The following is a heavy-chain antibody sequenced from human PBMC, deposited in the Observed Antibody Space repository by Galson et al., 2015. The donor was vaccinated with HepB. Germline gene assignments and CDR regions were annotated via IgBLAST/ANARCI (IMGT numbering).Heavy chain of an antibody. J-gene: IGHJ6*02. V-gene: IGHV3-7*03. D-gene: IGHD3-9*01. CDR2: IKQDGSGE. CDR3: VRVGRWVRDWLDGMDV. Sequence: SLRLSCATSGFSFSRYAMSWVRQAPGKGLEWVANIKQDGSGEYYVDSVRGRFTISGDNAKNSLYLQMNSLRAEDTAVYYCVRVGRWVRDWLDGMDVWGQGTTVTVSS. CDR1: GFSFSRYA.